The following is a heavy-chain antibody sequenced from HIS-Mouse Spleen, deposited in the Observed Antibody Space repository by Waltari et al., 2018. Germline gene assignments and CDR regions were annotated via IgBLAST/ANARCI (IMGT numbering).Heavy chain of an antibody. D-gene: IGHD3-22*01. CDR1: GYTFTSYD. J-gene: IGHJ6*02. V-gene: IGHV1-8*01. CDR3: ASPAGYYYDSSGYYVGMDV. CDR2: MNPNSGNT. Sequence: QVQLVQSGAEVKKPGASVKVSCKASGYTFTSYDINGVRQATGQGLEWMGWMNPNSGNTGYAQKFQGRVTMTRNTSISTAYMELSSLRSEDTAVYYCASPAGYYYDSSGYYVGMDVWGQGTTVTVSS.